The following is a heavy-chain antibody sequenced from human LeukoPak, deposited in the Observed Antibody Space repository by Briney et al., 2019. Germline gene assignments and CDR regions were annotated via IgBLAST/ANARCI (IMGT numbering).Heavy chain of an antibody. Sequence: RAGGSLRLSCAASGFSFISYGMPWVRQAPGKGLEWVGVISDDGRNKKYADSVKGRFTISRDNSKDTLYLQMNSLRDEDTAVYYCAKRPSDYGDYVTYFDYWGQGTLVTVSS. J-gene: IGHJ4*02. CDR1: GFSFISYG. D-gene: IGHD4-17*01. V-gene: IGHV3-30*18. CDR3: AKRPSDYGDYVTYFDY. CDR2: ISDDGRNK.